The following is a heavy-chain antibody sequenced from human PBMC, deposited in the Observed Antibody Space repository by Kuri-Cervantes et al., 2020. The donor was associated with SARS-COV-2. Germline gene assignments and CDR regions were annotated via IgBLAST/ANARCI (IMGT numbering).Heavy chain of an antibody. CDR1: GFTFSSYW. CDR2: IKQDGSEK. V-gene: IGHV3-7*05. Sequence: GGSLRLSCAASGFTFSSYWMSWVRQAPGKGLEWVANIKQDGSEKYYVDSVKGRFTISRDNAKNSLYLQMNNLRAEDTAVYYCARGSAAAGNYYYGMDVWGQGTTVTVSS. J-gene: IGHJ6*02. D-gene: IGHD6-13*01. CDR3: ARGSAAAGNYYYGMDV.